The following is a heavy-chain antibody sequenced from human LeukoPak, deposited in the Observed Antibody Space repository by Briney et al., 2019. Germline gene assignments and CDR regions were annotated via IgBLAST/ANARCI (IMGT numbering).Heavy chain of an antibody. CDR2: ISGSGGST. CDR3: AKVGSQYCSGGSCYSDYYYYMDV. D-gene: IGHD2-15*01. J-gene: IGHJ6*03. Sequence: PGGSLRLSCAASGFTFSSYAMSWVRQAPGKGLEWVSAISGSGGSTYYADSVKGRFTISRDNSKNTLYLQMNSLRAEDTAVYYCAKVGSQYCSGGSCYSDYYYYMDVWGKGTTVTVSS. CDR1: GFTFSSYA. V-gene: IGHV3-23*01.